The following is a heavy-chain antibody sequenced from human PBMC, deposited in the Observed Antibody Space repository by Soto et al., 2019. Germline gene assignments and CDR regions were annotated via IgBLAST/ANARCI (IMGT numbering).Heavy chain of an antibody. D-gene: IGHD3-10*01. CDR3: ARDWSYYGSGSYPGMDV. CDR1: GGSIGSSNW. J-gene: IGHJ6*02. CDR2: IYHSGST. V-gene: IGHV4-4*02. Sequence: SETLSLTCAVSGGSIGSSNWWSLVRQPPGKGLEWIGEIYHSGSTNYNPSLKSRVTISVDKSKNQFSLKLSSVTAADTAVYYCARDWSYYGSGSYPGMDVWGQGTTVT.